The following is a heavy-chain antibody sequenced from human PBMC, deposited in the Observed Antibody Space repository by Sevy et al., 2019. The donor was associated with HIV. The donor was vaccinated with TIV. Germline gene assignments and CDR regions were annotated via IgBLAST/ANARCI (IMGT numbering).Heavy chain of an antibody. CDR1: GFTFSSYW. Sequence: GGSLRLSCAASGFTFSSYWMHWVRQAPGKGLVWVSRINSDGSSTSYEDSVKGRFTISRDNAKNTMYLQIISLRAEDTAVHYSARDRGYCSSTSCYYYYYGMDVLGQGTTVTVSS. CDR3: ARDRGYCSSTSCYYYYYGMDV. D-gene: IGHD2-2*01. J-gene: IGHJ6*02. V-gene: IGHV3-74*01. CDR2: INSDGSST.